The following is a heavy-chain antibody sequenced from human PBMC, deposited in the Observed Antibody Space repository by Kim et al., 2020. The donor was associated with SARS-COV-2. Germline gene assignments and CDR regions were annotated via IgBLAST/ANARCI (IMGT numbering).Heavy chain of an antibody. V-gene: IGHV4-59*13. CDR2: ISYSGST. Sequence: SETLSLTCTVSGASISSYYWSWIRQPPGKGLEWIGYISYSGSTNYNPSLKSRVTISVDTLKNQFSLKLSSVTAADTAVYYCARDGDYCSGGTCYSGAFDIWGQGTMVTVSS. J-gene: IGHJ3*02. CDR3: ARDGDYCSGGTCYSGAFDI. D-gene: IGHD2-15*01. CDR1: GASISSYY.